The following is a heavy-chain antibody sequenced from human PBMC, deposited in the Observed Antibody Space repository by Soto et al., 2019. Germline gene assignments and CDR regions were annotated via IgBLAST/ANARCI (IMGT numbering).Heavy chain of an antibody. D-gene: IGHD6-6*01. CDR1: GGTFSSYA. V-gene: IGHV1-69*13. CDR3: ARESEYSSSSVSSRTTKFDP. CDR2: IIPIFGTA. J-gene: IGHJ5*02. Sequence: ASVKVSCKASGGTFSSYAISWVRQAPGQGLEWMGGIIPIFGTANYAQKFQGRVTITADESTSTAYMELSSLRSEDTAVYYCARESEYSSSSVSSRTTKFDPWGQGTLVTVSS.